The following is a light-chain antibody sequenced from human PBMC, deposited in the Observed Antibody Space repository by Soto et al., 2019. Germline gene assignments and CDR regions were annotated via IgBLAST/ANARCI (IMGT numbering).Light chain of an antibody. J-gene: IGKJ4*01. CDR1: QGISSY. V-gene: IGKV1-9*01. CDR3: QQLNTYPLT. Sequence: IQLTQSPSSLSASVGDRVTIPCRASQGISSYLAWYQQNPGQAPRLLIYDASTLQSGVPSRFSGSGSGTDFTLTISSLQPEDFATYYCQQLNTYPLTFGGGTKVDIK. CDR2: DAS.